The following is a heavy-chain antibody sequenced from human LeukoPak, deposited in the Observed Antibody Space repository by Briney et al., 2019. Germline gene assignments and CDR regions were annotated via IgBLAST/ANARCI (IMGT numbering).Heavy chain of an antibody. CDR1: GFTVSSNY. Sequence: PGGSLRLSCAASGFTVSSNYMSWVRQAPGKGLEWVSVIYSGGSTYYADSVKGRFTISRDNSKNTLYLQMNSLRAEDTAVYYCARAISSWYYFDYWGQGTLVTVSS. CDR3: ARAISSWYYFDY. CDR2: IYSGGST. V-gene: IGHV3-53*01. D-gene: IGHD6-13*01. J-gene: IGHJ4*02.